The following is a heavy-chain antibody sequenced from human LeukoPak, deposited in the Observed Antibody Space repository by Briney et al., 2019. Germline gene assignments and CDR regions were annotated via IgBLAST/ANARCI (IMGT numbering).Heavy chain of an antibody. J-gene: IGHJ4*02. CDR1: GLTLRNAW. CDR3: TGVTWFGY. D-gene: IGHD3-10*01. CDR2: IKSKTDGWTA. V-gene: IGHV3-15*01. Sequence: GGSLRLSCVASGLTLRNAWMGWVRQAPGKGLEWVGLIKSKTDGWTADYAAPVKGRFTMSRDDSKNTLYLQMDSLKTEDTAVYYCTGVTWFGYWGQGTLVTVSS.